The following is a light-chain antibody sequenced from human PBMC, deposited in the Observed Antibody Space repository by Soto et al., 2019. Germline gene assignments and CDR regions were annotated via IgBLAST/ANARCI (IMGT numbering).Light chain of an antibody. CDR2: KVS. CDR3: MQGTHWPRYT. Sequence: DVVMTQSPLSLPVTLGQPASISCRSSQSLVYIDGNIYLNWFHQRPGQSPRRLIYKVSNRDSGVPDRFNGSGSGTDFTLKISRVEAEDVGVYYCMQGTHWPRYTFGQGTKLGIK. V-gene: IGKV2-30*01. CDR1: QSLVYIDGNIY. J-gene: IGKJ2*01.